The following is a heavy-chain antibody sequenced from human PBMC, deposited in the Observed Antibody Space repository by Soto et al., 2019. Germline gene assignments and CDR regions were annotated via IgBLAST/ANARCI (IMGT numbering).Heavy chain of an antibody. CDR2: ISYDGSNK. J-gene: IGHJ3*02. Sequence: QVQLVESGGGVVQPGRSLRLSCAASGFTFSSYGMHWVRQAPGKGLEWVAVISYDGSNKYYADSVKGRFTISRDNSKNTLYLQMNSLRAEDTAVYYCATLPLSGSGYYDHDAFDIWGQGTMVTVSS. D-gene: IGHD3-22*01. CDR1: GFTFSSYG. CDR3: ATLPLSGSGYYDHDAFDI. V-gene: IGHV3-30*03.